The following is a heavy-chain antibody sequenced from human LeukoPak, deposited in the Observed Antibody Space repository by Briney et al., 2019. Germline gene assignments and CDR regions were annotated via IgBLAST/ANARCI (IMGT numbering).Heavy chain of an antibody. Sequence: ASVKVSCKASGYTFTSYYMHWVRQAPGQGLEWMGWINPNSGGTNYAQKFQGRVTMTRDTSISTAYMELSRLRSDDTAVYYCARCKQQLLHNWFDPWGQGTLVTVSS. CDR1: GYTFTSYY. J-gene: IGHJ5*02. CDR2: INPNSGGT. V-gene: IGHV1-2*02. D-gene: IGHD6-13*01. CDR3: ARCKQQLLHNWFDP.